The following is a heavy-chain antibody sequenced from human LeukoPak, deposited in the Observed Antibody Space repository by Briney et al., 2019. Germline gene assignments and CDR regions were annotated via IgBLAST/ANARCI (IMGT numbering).Heavy chain of an antibody. D-gene: IGHD2-21*01. J-gene: IGHJ4*02. CDR3: ARIYCGGGHCYYDY. CDR2: IKPDGSAK. Sequence: GGSLRLSCAASGFTFSSYSMNWVRQAPGRGLDWVANIKPDGSAKYYMDSVKGRFTISRDNSQNSLSLQMNRLRVDDTAVYYCARIYCGGGHCYYDYWGQGTLVTVSS. V-gene: IGHV3-7*01. CDR1: GFTFSSYS.